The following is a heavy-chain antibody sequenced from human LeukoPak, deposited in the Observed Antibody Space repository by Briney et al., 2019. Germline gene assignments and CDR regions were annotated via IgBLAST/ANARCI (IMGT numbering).Heavy chain of an antibody. D-gene: IGHD1-26*01. CDR2: INSDGSST. Sequence: GGSLRLSCAASGFTFSSYWMHWVRPAPGKGLVWVSRINSDGSSTSYADSVKGRFTISRDNAKTTLYLQMNSLRAEDTAVYYCASMGPGSYYSGLDYWGQGKLVTVSS. V-gene: IGHV3-74*01. J-gene: IGHJ4*02. CDR3: ASMGPGSYYSGLDY. CDR1: GFTFSSYW.